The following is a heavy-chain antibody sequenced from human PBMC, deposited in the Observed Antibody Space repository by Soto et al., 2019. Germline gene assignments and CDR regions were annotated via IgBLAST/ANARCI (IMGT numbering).Heavy chain of an antibody. J-gene: IGHJ6*02. Sequence: GASLKVSCKVSGGTFSSYFINWVRQAPGQGLEWVGGIIPVFGTASYAEKFQGRVTITADESTSTAYMELSRLRSDDTAVYYCARETPSAAAAYYYYGLDVWGQGXTVTVSS. V-gene: IGHV1-69*13. CDR1: GGTFSSYF. CDR3: ARETPSAAAAYYYYGLDV. CDR2: IIPVFGTA. D-gene: IGHD6-13*01.